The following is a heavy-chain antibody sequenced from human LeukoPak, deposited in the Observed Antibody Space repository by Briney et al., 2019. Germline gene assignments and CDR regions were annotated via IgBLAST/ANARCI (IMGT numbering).Heavy chain of an antibody. CDR2: IIPIFGTA. CDR3: ARALPWVDAFDI. Sequence: SVKVSCKASGGTFSSYAISWVRQAPGQGLEWMGGIIPIFGTANYAQKFQGRVTITADESTSTAYMELSSLRSEDTAVYYCARALPWVDAFDIWGQGTMVTVSS. D-gene: IGHD3-16*01. CDR1: GGTFSSYA. V-gene: IGHV1-69*13. J-gene: IGHJ3*02.